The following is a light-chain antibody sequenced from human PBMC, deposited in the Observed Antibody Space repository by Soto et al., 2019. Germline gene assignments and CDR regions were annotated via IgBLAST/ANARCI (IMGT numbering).Light chain of an antibody. CDR3: SSYTSSSTVV. Sequence: QSALTQPTSVAGSPGQSITISCTGTSSDVGGYNSVSWYQQHPGKAPKLMIYDVSNRPSWVSNRFSGSKSGNTASLTISGLQAEDEADYYCSSYTSSSTVVFGGGTKVTVL. CDR1: SSDVGGYNS. CDR2: DVS. J-gene: IGLJ2*01. V-gene: IGLV2-14*01.